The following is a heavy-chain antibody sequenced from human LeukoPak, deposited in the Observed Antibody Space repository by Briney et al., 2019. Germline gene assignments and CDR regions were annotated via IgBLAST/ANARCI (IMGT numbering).Heavy chain of an antibody. CDR1: GGSFSGFY. V-gene: IGHV4-34*01. Sequence: PSETLSLTCAVDGGSFSGFYWSWIRQTPGKGLEWIGDINHTGNTNYNPSLTDYNPSLKSRVTISVDSSKNELSLKVSSVTAADTGVYYCARVRHEPLEYGYYMDVWGKGTTVTVSS. CDR2: INHTGNT. CDR3: ARVRHEPLEYGYYMDV. J-gene: IGHJ6*03. D-gene: IGHD3-3*01.